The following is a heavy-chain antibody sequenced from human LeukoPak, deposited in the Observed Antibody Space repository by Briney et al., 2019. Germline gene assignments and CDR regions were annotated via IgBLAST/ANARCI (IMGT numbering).Heavy chain of an antibody. CDR3: ASITISDY. V-gene: IGHV3-33*08. CDR2: IWYGGSNK. CDR1: GFTFSSYG. J-gene: IGHJ4*02. Sequence: SGGSLRLSCAASGFTFSSYGMHWVRQAPGKGLEWVAVIWYGGSNKYYADSVKGRFTISRDNSKNTLYLQMNSLRAEDTAVYYCASITISDYWGQGTLVTVSS. D-gene: IGHD3-9*01.